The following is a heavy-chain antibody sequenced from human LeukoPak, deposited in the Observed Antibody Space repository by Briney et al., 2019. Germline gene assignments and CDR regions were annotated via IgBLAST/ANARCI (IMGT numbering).Heavy chain of an antibody. CDR2: IYHSGST. V-gene: IGHV4-30-2*01. D-gene: IGHD3-22*01. Sequence: SETLSLTCAVSGGSISSGGYSWSWIRQPPGKGLEWIGYIYHSGSTYYNPSLKSRVTISVDTSKNQFSLKLSSVTAADTAVYYCARGRRSNTYYYDSSGYYRWFDPWGQGTLVTVSS. J-gene: IGHJ5*02. CDR3: ARGRRSNTYYYDSSGYYRWFDP. CDR1: GGSISSGGYS.